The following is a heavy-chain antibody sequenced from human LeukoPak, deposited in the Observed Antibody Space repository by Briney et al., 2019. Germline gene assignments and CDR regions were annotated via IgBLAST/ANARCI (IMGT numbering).Heavy chain of an antibody. V-gene: IGHV1-18*01. CDR2: ISAYNGNT. J-gene: IGHJ4*02. D-gene: IGHD3-10*01. CDR1: GYTFTSYG. CDR3: ARKGDYGSGSPNIDY. Sequence: ASVKVSCKASGYTFTSYGISWVRQAPGQGLEWMGWISAYNGNTNYAQKLQGRVTMTTDTSTSTAYMELRSLRSDDTAAYYCARKGDYGSGSPNIDYWGQGTLVTVSA.